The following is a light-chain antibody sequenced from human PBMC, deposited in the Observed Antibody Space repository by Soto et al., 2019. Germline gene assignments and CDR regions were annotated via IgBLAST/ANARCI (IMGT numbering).Light chain of an antibody. V-gene: IGKV1-12*01. Sequence: DIPTTQSPSSLSASAGDRVTITFRASQGISNHLAWYHQKPGQLPNLLIYAASSLQSGVPSRFSGSGSGTDFTLTISSLQPEDFATYYCQQANSFPLTFGGGTKVDIK. J-gene: IGKJ4*01. CDR1: QGISNH. CDR2: AAS. CDR3: QQANSFPLT.